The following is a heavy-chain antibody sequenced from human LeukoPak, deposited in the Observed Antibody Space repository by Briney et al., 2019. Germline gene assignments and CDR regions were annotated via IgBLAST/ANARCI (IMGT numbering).Heavy chain of an antibody. CDR1: GYTFTGYY. D-gene: IGHD2-2*01. J-gene: IGHJ6*02. CDR3: ARVPSSYYYGMDV. V-gene: IGHV1-2*02. Sequence: ASVKVSCKASGYTFTGYYMHWVRQAPGQGLEWMGWINPNSGGTNYAQKFQGRVTMTRDTSISTAYMELRSLRSEDTAVYFCARVPSSYYYGMDVWGQGTTVTASS. CDR2: INPNSGGT.